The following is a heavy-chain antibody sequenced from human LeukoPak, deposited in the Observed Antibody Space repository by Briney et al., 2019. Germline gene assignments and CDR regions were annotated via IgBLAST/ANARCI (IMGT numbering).Heavy chain of an antibody. D-gene: IGHD6-13*01. J-gene: IGHJ3*02. CDR3: ASGGSSWRGGAFDI. CDR1: GYTFTSYG. V-gene: IGHV1-2*02. CDR2: INPNSGGT. Sequence: GASVKVSCKASGYTFTSYGISWVRQAPGQGLEWMGWINPNSGGTNYAQKFQGRVTMTRDTSISTAYMELSRLRSDDTAVYYCASGGSSWRGGAFDIWGQGTMVTVSS.